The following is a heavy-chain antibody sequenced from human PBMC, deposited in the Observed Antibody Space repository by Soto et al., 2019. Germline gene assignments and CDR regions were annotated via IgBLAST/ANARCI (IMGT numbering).Heavy chain of an antibody. D-gene: IGHD6-6*01. CDR1: GYTFTSYY. Sequence: ASVKVSCKASGYTFTSYYMHWVRQAPGQGLEWMAIINPSGGSTNYAQKFQGRVTMTSDTSTSTVFMELSSLRSEDTAVYYCAXGGSSSSQSAYYYGMDVWGQGTTVTVSS. V-gene: IGHV1-46*01. CDR3: AXGGSSSSQSAYYYGMDV. CDR2: INPSGGST. J-gene: IGHJ6*02.